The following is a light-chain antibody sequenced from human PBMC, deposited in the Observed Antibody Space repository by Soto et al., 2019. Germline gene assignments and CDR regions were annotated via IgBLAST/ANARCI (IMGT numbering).Light chain of an antibody. CDR1: SNDIAIYNY. J-gene: IGLJ2*01. CDR3: SSYTSTSTV. V-gene: IGLV2-14*01. CDR2: EVN. Sequence: QSALTQPASVSGSPGQSISISCTGTSNDIAIYNYVSWYQQYPGKAPKLMIYEVNNRLSGVSNLFSSYKSGNTASLTISGLQDEDEAYYYCSSYTSTSTVFGGGTKLTVL.